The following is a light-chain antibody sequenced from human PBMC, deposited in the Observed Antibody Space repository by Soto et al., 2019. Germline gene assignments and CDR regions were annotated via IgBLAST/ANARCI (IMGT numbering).Light chain of an antibody. J-gene: IGKJ3*01. Sequence: DIEMTQSPTSLSASLGDRVIITCRGSQSVDTYLYWYQHKPGKAPNLLIFGTSRLPRCVPSRFSGGGSGTDLTLTITGLQPEDVATYCCQQNFSPPFTFGPGTRVALK. CDR1: QSVDTY. CDR3: QQNFSPPFT. V-gene: IGKV1-39*01. CDR2: GTS.